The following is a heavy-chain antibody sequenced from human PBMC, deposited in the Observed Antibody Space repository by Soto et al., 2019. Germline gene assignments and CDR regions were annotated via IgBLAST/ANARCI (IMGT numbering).Heavy chain of an antibody. V-gene: IGHV1-18*01. CDR2: ISAYNGNT. Sequence: QVQLVQSGAEVKKPGASVKVSCKASGYTFSSYGISWVRQAPGQGLEWMGWISAYNGNTKYAQKIQGRVTMTTDKSTSTAYMALRSLRSDDTAVYYCARDSPPVDYWGQGTLVTVSS. CDR1: GYTFSSYG. CDR3: ARDSPPVDY. J-gene: IGHJ4*02.